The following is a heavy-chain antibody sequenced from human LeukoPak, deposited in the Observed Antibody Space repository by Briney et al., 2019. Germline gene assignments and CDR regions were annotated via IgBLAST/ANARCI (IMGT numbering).Heavy chain of an antibody. D-gene: IGHD5-18*01. CDR1: GYIFTSYF. CDR3: ARALPHRRLMDTTMEQHWFDP. Sequence: ASVKVSCKASGYIFTSYFMHWVRQAPGQGLEWMGLINPSGGSTRYAQKFQGRVTMTRDMSTSTVYMELSRLRSEDPAVYYCARALPHRRLMDTTMEQHWFDPWGQGTLVTVSS. CDR2: INPSGGST. V-gene: IGHV1-46*01. J-gene: IGHJ5*02.